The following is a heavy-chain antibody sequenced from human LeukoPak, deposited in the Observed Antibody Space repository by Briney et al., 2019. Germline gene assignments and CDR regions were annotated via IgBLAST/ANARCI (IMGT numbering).Heavy chain of an antibody. V-gene: IGHV4-34*01. CDR1: GFTFSSHG. CDR2: INHSGST. Sequence: PGGSLRLSCAASGFTFSSHGMSWVRQPPGKGLEWIGEINHSGSTNYNPSLKSRVTISVDTSKNQFSLKLSSVTAADTAVYYCARLLSRYLYYFDYWGQGTLVTVSS. CDR3: ARLLSRYLYYFDY. D-gene: IGHD2-2*02. J-gene: IGHJ4*02.